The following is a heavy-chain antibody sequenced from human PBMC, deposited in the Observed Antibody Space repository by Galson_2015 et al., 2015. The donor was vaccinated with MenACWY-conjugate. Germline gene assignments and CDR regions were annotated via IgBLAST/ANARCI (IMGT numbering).Heavy chain of an antibody. D-gene: IGHD3-22*01. Sequence: QSGAEVKKPGESLKISCKCSGYSFTNYWLGWVRQMPGKGLEWMGIIHPTDSDTRYSPSFQGQVTMSADKSIGTAYLQWSSLKASDTAIYYCARHWTYYYDSSVYSDYWGQGTLVTVSS. CDR2: IHPTDSDT. CDR1: GYSFTNYW. V-gene: IGHV5-51*01. CDR3: ARHWTYYYDSSVYSDY. J-gene: IGHJ4*02.